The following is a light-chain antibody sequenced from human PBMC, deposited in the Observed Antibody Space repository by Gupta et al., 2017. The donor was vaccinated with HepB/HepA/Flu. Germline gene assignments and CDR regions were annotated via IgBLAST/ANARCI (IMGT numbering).Light chain of an antibody. J-gene: IGLJ2*01. V-gene: IGLV3-19*01. CDR3: NSRDSSGNHVV. Sequence: SSELTQDPAVSVALGQTVRITCQVDSLRSYYASWYQQKPGQAPVLVIYGKNNRPSGIPERFSGSSSGNTASLTITGAQAEDEADYYCNSRDSSGNHVVFGGGTKLTVL. CDR2: GKN. CDR1: SLRSYY.